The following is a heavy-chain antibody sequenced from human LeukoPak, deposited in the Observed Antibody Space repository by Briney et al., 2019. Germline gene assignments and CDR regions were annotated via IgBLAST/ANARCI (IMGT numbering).Heavy chain of an antibody. CDR1: GFTFTSYT. CDR2: ISGSGDST. J-gene: IGHJ4*02. D-gene: IGHD6-19*01. V-gene: IGHV3-23*01. Sequence: GGSLRLSCAASGFTFTSYTMNWVRQAPGKGLEWVSIISGSGDSTYYADSVKGRFTISRDNSKNTLYLQMNSLRAEDTAVYYCARDIAVAGTDYWGQGTLVTVSS. CDR3: ARDIAVAGTDY.